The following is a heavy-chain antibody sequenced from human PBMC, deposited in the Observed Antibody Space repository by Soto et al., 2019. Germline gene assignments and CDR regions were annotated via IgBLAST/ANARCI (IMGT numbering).Heavy chain of an antibody. V-gene: IGHV3-11*01. D-gene: IGHD3-10*01. CDR3: AREKHGYYGTDDAFDI. Sequence: QVQLVESGGGLVKPGGSLRLSCAASGFTFSDFYMSWIRQAPGKRLEWIAYISSSGSPKYYADSVKGRFIISRDNAKNSLYLQMISLGAGDTAVYYCAREKHGYYGTDDAFDIWGQGTKVTVSS. CDR1: GFTFSDFY. CDR2: ISSSGSPK. J-gene: IGHJ3*02.